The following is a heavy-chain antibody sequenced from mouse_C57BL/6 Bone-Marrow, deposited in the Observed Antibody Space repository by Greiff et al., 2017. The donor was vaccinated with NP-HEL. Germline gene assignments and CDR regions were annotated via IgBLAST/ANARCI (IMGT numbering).Heavy chain of an antibody. D-gene: IGHD1-1*01. CDR3: ARRGFTTVVDWYFDV. J-gene: IGHJ1*03. CDR2: IDPSDSYT. V-gene: IGHV1-50*01. CDR1: GYTFTSYW. Sequence: VQLQQPGAELVKPGASVKLSCKASGYTFTSYWMQWVKQRPGQGLEWIGEIDPSDSYTNYNQKFKGKATLTVDTSSSTAYMQLSSLTSEDSAVYYCARRGFTTVVDWYFDVWGTGTTVTVSS.